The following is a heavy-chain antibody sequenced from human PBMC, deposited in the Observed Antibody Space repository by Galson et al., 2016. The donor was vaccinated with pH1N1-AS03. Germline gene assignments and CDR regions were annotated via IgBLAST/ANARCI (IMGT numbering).Heavy chain of an antibody. CDR3: ATNALKVRVDY. J-gene: IGHJ4*02. CDR2: ISGTGGSP. V-gene: IGHV3-23*01. Sequence: SLRLSCAASGFTFSSYAMSWVRQAPGKGLEWLAEISGTGGSPFYADSVKGRVTISRDNSKNTVYLQMTSLRAEDTAVYYCATNALKVRVDYWGQGTLVTVSS. D-gene: IGHD1-1*01. CDR1: GFTFSSYA.